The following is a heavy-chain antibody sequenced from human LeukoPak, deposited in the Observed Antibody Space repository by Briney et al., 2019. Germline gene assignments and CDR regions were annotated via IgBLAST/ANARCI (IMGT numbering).Heavy chain of an antibody. Sequence: SETLSLTCTVSGGSISSYYWSWIRQPAGKGLEWIGRIYTSGSTNYNPSLKSRVTISVDTSKNQFSLKLSSVTAADTAVYYCARGRGKYSSSSLYYYYYYGMDVWGQGTTVTVSS. J-gene: IGHJ6*02. CDR3: ARGRGKYSSSSLYYYYYYGMDV. V-gene: IGHV4-4*07. CDR2: IYTSGST. D-gene: IGHD6-6*01. CDR1: GGSISSYY.